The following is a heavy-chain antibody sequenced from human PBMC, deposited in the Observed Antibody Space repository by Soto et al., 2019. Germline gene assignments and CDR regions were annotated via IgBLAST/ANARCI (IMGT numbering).Heavy chain of an antibody. CDR2: IHDDGSHK. CDR1: GFTFSNYA. J-gene: IGHJ4*02. Sequence: PGGSLRLSCAASGFTFSNYAMHWVRQAPGKGLEWVALIHDDGSHKYNIDSVKGRFTISRDNSKNTLYLQMNSLRAEDTAVYYCVRQLIAVTGSSQPDYWGQGTLVTVSS. V-gene: IGHV3-33*01. D-gene: IGHD6-19*01. CDR3: VRQLIAVTGSSQPDY.